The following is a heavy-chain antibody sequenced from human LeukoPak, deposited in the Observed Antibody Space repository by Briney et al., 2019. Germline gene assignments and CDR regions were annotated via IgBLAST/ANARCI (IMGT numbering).Heavy chain of an antibody. CDR2: IHHSGST. V-gene: IGHV4-4*02. CDR3: ASKAIGLENAFDI. J-gene: IGHJ3*02. CDR1: GGSISRSIW. Sequence: PSETLSLTCAVSGGSISRSIWWSWVRQPPGEGLQWLAEIHHSGSTNCNPSLKSRVTISVDKSKNEFSLNLNSVTAADTAVYYCASKAIGLENAFDIWGQGTMVTVSS. D-gene: IGHD3/OR15-3a*01.